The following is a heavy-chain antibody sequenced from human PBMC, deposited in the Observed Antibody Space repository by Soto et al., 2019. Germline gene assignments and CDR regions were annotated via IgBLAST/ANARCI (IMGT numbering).Heavy chain of an antibody. CDR3: ARDSPTEVGATTGAFDI. CDR2: TYYRSKWYN. CDR1: GDSVSSNSAA. V-gene: IGHV6-1*01. D-gene: IGHD1-26*01. J-gene: IGHJ3*02. Sequence: SQTLSLTCAISGDSVSSNSAAWNWIRQSPSRGLEWLGRTYYRSKWYNDYAVSVKSRITINPDTSKNQFSLQLNSVTPEDTAVYYCARDSPTEVGATTGAFDIWGQGTMVTVSS.